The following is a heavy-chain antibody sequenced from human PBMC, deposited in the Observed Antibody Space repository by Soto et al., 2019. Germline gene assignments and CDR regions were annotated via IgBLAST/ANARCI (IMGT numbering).Heavy chain of an antibody. D-gene: IGHD5-18*01. V-gene: IGHV1-18*04. J-gene: IGHJ4*02. CDR2: ISAYNGNT. CDR1: GYTFTSYG. CDR3: ARDFRGDTAMAKFDY. Sequence: ASVKVSCKASGYTFTSYGISWVRQAPGQGLEWMGWISAYNGNTNYAQKLQGRVTMTTDTSTSTAYMELRSLRSDDTAVYYCARDFRGDTAMAKFDYWGQGTLLTVSS.